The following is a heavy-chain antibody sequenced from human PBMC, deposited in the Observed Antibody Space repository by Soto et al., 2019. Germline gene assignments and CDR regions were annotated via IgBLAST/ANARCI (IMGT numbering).Heavy chain of an antibody. CDR3: AKVRNDYYGSGSYMGDFDY. CDR2: ISGSAGST. D-gene: IGHD3-10*01. Sequence: GGSLRLSCAASGFTFRSYAMTWVRQAPGKGLEWVSVISGSAGSTNYADSVKGRFTISRDNPKNTLYLQMNSLRAEDTAVYYCAKVRNDYYGSGSYMGDFDYWGQGTLVTVSS. V-gene: IGHV3-23*01. CDR1: GFTFRSYA. J-gene: IGHJ4*02.